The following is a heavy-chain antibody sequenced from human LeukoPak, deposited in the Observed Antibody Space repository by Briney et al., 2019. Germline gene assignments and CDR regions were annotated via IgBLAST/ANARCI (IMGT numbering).Heavy chain of an antibody. Sequence: LSGGSLRLSCAGSGFTFSSYAMNWVRQAPGKGLEWVSGISGSGGSTYYTDSVKGRFTISRDNSKNTLYLQMNSLRAEDAAIYYCAKDRIWSGYSKYYFDCWGQGTLVTVSS. CDR1: GFTFSSYA. D-gene: IGHD3-3*01. CDR2: ISGSGGST. J-gene: IGHJ4*02. CDR3: AKDRIWSGYSKYYFDC. V-gene: IGHV3-23*01.